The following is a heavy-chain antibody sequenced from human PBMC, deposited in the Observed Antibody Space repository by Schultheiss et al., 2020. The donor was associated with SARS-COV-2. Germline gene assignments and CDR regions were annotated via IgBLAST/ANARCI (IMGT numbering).Heavy chain of an antibody. Sequence: GGSLRLSCKGSGYSFTSYWIGWVRQMPGKGLEWMGIIYPGDSDTRYSPSFQGQVTISADKSISTAYLQWSSLKASDTAMYYCARQGADHYDFWSGSVMADAFDIWGQGTMVTVSS. CDR1: GYSFTSYW. D-gene: IGHD3-3*01. CDR3: ARQGADHYDFWSGSVMADAFDI. CDR2: IYPGDSDT. J-gene: IGHJ3*02. V-gene: IGHV5-51*01.